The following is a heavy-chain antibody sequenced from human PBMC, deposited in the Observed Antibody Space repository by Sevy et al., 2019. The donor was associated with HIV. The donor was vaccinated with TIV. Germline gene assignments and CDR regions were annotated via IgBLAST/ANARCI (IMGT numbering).Heavy chain of an antibody. D-gene: IGHD5-12*01. V-gene: IGHV3-21*01. CDR3: ARDSGYTRYD. Sequence: GGSLRLSCATSGFTFSTYSMNWVRQAPGKGLEWVSSISHSSTYICYTDSVKGRFTLSRDNARNSLYLQMNSLRVDDTAVYYCARDSGYTRYDWGQGTLVTVSS. CDR2: ISHSSTYI. CDR1: GFTFSTYS. J-gene: IGHJ4*02.